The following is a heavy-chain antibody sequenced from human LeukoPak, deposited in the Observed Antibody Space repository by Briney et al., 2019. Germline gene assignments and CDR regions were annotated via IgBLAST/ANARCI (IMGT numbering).Heavy chain of an antibody. CDR2: INPNSGGT. J-gene: IGHJ6*03. CDR3: RGGRGGFYYYYMDV. Sequence: ASVKVSCKASGYIFTDYYMHWVRQAPGHELGWMGRINPNSGGTNYAQKFQGRVTRHRDKSIRTAYMELSSLRADDTAVYYGRGGRGGFYYYYMDVWGGGTTVTVSS. V-gene: IGHV1-2*06. CDR1: GYIFTDYY.